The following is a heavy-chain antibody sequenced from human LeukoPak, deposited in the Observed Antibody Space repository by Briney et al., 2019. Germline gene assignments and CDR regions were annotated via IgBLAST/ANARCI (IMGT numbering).Heavy chain of an antibody. CDR1: GFTFSSYA. CDR2: ISYDGSNK. CDR3: AREGNFYGGNSEGYYYGMDV. D-gene: IGHD4-23*01. J-gene: IGHJ6*02. Sequence: GGSLRLSCAASGFTFSSYAMHWVRQAPGKGLEGVAVISYDGSNKYYADSVKGRFTISRDNSKNTLYLQMNSLRAEDTAVYYCAREGNFYGGNSEGYYYGMDVWGQGTTVTVSS. V-gene: IGHV3-30*04.